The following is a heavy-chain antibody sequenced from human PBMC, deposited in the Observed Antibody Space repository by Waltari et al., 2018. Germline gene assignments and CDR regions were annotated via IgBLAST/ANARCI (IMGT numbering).Heavy chain of an antibody. CDR2: ISSRSTHI. D-gene: IGHD2-2*01. V-gene: IGHV3-21*04. Sequence: EVHLLESGGGLVKPGGSLTLSCAASRFTFSSYAMNWVRQTPGKGLEWVSSISSRSTHIFQADSVKGRFTISRDNAKSSLYLRMNSLRVEDTAVYYCAREHRLGSSSSWYGSDYWGQGILVTVSS. CDR1: RFTFSSYA. J-gene: IGHJ4*02. CDR3: AREHRLGSSSSWYGSDY.